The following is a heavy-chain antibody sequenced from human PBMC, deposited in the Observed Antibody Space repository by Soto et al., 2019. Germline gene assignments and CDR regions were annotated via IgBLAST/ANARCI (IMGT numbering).Heavy chain of an antibody. V-gene: IGHV3-23*01. J-gene: IGHJ4*02. Sequence: PGGSLRLSCAASGFTFSSYAMSWVRQAPGKGLEWVSAISGSGGSTYYADSVKGRFTISRDNSKNTLYLQMNSLRAEDTAVYYCAKDPALHSSSWYDYWGQGTLVTVSS. CDR3: AKDPALHSSSWYDY. CDR1: GFTFSSYA. D-gene: IGHD6-13*01. CDR2: ISGSGGST.